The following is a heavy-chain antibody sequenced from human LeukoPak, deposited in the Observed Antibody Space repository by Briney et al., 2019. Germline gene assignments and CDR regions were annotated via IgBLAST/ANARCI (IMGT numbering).Heavy chain of an antibody. CDR3: ARENRCSDY. V-gene: IGHV1-2*02. CDR2: VNPDSGAT. D-gene: IGHD1-14*01. J-gene: IGHJ4*02. Sequence: ASVKVSCTASGYTFTHYRLHWVRQAHGQVLEWMGWVNPDSGATSYQQTFQGRVTMTRDTSISTVYMELSRLRSDDTAVYYCARENRCSDYWGQGTLVTVSS. CDR1: GYTFTHYR.